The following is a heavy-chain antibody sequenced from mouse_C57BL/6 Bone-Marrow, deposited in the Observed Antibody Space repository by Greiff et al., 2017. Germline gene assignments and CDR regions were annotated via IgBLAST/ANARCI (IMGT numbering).Heavy chain of an antibody. CDR2: ISNGGGST. J-gene: IGHJ4*01. CDR3: ARQDYDYAFYAMDY. V-gene: IGHV5-12*01. CDR1: GFTFSDYY. Sequence: EVKVVESGGGLVQPGGSLKLSCAASGFTFSDYYMYWVRQTPEKRLEWVAYISNGGGSTYYPDTVKGRFTISRDNAKNTLYLQMSRLKSEDTAMYYCARQDYDYAFYAMDYWGHGTSVTVSS. D-gene: IGHD2-4*01.